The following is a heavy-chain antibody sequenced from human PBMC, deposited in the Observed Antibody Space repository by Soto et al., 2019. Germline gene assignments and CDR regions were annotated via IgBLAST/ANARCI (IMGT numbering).Heavy chain of an antibody. D-gene: IGHD2-21*02. CDR1: GFTFRTFA. CDR2: IDDSNSA. V-gene: IGHV3-23*05. J-gene: IGHJ4*02. CDR3: TKRPICTGDCWFFDY. Sequence: EVHLLESGGGSAQPGGSLRLSCAGSGFTFRTFAMYWIRQAPGKGLEWVSAIDDSNSAYYADSVKGRFVISRDNSRNTVYLQMDGLRAEDTAIYYCTKRPICTGDCWFFDYWGQGILVTVSS.